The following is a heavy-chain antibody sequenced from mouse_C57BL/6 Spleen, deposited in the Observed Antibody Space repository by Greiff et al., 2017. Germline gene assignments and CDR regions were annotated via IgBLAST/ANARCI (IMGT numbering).Heavy chain of an antibody. CDR3: ARHGSSNWYFDV. CDR2: IWSDGST. Sequence: VKLMESGPGLVAPSQSLSITCTVSGFSLTSYGVHWVRQPPGKGLEWLVVIWSDGSTTYNSALKSRLSISKDNSKSQVFLKMNSLQTDDTAMYYCARHGSSNWYFDVWGTGTTVTVSS. D-gene: IGHD1-1*01. V-gene: IGHV2-6-1*01. J-gene: IGHJ1*03. CDR1: GFSLTSYG.